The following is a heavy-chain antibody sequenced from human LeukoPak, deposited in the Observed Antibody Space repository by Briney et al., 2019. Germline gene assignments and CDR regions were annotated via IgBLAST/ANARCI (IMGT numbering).Heavy chain of an antibody. CDR2: MNPNNGAA. J-gene: IGHJ4*02. CDR3: TRTLLHSTSWTFDY. CDR1: GYIFTGYY. V-gene: IGHV1-2*02. D-gene: IGHD6-13*01. Sequence: ASVKVSCKASGYIFTGYYIHWLRQAPGQGLEWMGWMNPNNGAADYAPKFKGRVTMTRDTSSSTASMELRMLRSDDTAIYYCTRTLLHSTSWTFDYWGQGTLVTVSS.